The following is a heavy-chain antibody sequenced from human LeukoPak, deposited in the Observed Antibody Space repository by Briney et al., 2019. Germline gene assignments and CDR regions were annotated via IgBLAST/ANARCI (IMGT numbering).Heavy chain of an antibody. D-gene: IGHD3-9*01. Sequence: GVSVKVSCKASGGTFSSYAISWVRQAPGQGLEWMGGIIPIFGTANYAQKFQGRVTITADKSTSTAYMELSSLRSEDTAVYYCARALKYYDILTGSNWFDPWGQGTLVTGSS. V-gene: IGHV1-69*06. CDR1: GGTFSSYA. CDR2: IIPIFGTA. J-gene: IGHJ5*02. CDR3: ARALKYYDILTGSNWFDP.